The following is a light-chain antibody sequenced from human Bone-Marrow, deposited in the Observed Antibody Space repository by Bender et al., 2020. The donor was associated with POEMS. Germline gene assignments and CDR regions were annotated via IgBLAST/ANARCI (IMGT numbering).Light chain of an antibody. CDR3: SSFVRGNTVV. CDR1: SSDIGGYDY. V-gene: IGLV2-8*01. J-gene: IGLJ2*01. CDR2: EVT. Sequence: QSALTQPASVSGSPGQSITISCTGTSSDIGGYDYVSWYQQHPGKAPKLIISEVTQRPSGVPDRFSGSKSGDTASLTVSGLQPEDEADYYCSSFVRGNTVVFGGGTRLTVV.